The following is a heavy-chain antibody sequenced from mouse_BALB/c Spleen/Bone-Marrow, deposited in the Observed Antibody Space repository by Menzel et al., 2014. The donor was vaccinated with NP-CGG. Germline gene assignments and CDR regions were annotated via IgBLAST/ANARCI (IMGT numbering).Heavy chain of an antibody. CDR2: INPDNDGT. CDR3: ARTMIYFYAMDY. D-gene: IGHD2-4*01. V-gene: IGHV1-14*01. J-gene: IGHJ4*01. CDR1: GYTFTSFV. Sequence: EVQLVESGPELVKPGASVKVSCKASGYTFTSFVMHWVKQKPGQGLEWIGYINPDNDGTKYNEKFKGKATLISDKSSTTAYMELSSLTSEDSAVYYCARTMIYFYAMDYWGQGTSVTVSS.